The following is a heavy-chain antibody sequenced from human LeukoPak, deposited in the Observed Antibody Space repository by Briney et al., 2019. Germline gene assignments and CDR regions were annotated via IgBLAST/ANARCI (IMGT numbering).Heavy chain of an antibody. CDR1: GYTFTSYY. Sequence: SVKVSCKASGYTFTSYYMHWVRQAPGQGLEWMGIINPSGGSTSYAQKFQGRVTMTRGTSTSTVYMELSSLRSEDTAVYYCARDHYDFWSGYYTGYYYYYSMDVWGKGTTVTVSS. J-gene: IGHJ6*03. CDR2: INPSGGST. D-gene: IGHD3-3*01. V-gene: IGHV1-46*01. CDR3: ARDHYDFWSGYYTGYYYYYSMDV.